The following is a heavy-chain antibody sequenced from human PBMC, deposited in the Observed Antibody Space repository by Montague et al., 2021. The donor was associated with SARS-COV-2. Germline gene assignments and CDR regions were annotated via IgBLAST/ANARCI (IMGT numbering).Heavy chain of an antibody. CDR3: ARSGWEQHVRARYYYYSGMDV. CDR1: GGSFNNYY. J-gene: IGHJ6*02. V-gene: IGHV4-34*01. Sequence: SETLSLTCAVYGGSFNNYYWTWIRQAPGKGLEWIGEIDQGGATNYSPAFRSRLTLSVDTSKNQFSLKLSSVTAADTAVYYCARSGWEQHVRARYYYYSGMDVWGQGTTVTVS. CDR2: IDQGGAT. D-gene: IGHD6-6*01.